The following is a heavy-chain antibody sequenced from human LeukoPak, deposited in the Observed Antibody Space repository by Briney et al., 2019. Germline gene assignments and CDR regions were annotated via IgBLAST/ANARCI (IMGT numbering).Heavy chain of an antibody. CDR1: GGSFSGYY. CDR3: ARGRYYGSGSYPTPPGY. D-gene: IGHD3-10*01. CDR2: INHSGST. V-gene: IGHV4-34*01. J-gene: IGHJ4*02. Sequence: SETLSLTCAVYGGSFSGYYWSWIRQPPGKGLEWIGEINHSGSTNYSPSLKSRVTKSVDTSKTQFSLKLSSVTAADTAVYYCARGRYYGSGSYPTPPGYWGQGTLVTVSS.